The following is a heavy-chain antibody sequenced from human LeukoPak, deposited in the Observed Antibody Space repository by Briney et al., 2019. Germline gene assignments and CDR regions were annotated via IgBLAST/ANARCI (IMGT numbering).Heavy chain of an antibody. CDR3: AKDGGYSYGFSVDY. V-gene: IGHV3-23*01. CDR2: ISGSGGST. Sequence: PGGSLRLSCAASGFTFSSYAMSWVRQAPGKGLEWVSAISGSGGSTYYADFVKGRFTISRDNSKNTLYLQMNSLRAEDTAVYYCAKDGGYSYGFSVDYWGQGTLVTVSS. J-gene: IGHJ4*02. CDR1: GFTFSSYA. D-gene: IGHD5-18*01.